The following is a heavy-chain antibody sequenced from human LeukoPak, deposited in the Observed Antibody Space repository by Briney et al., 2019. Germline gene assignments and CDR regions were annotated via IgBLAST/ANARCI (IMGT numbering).Heavy chain of an antibody. D-gene: IGHD5-18*01. CDR3: AQGASWSAMAYMDV. J-gene: IGHJ6*03. Sequence: GRSLRLSCVVSDFTFSSFGMHWVRQAPGKGLEWVAVISYDGTNKYYADSVKGRFTISRDDSKNTLYLQINSLRAGDTAIYYCAQGASWSAMAYMDVWGKGTAVTVSS. V-gene: IGHV3-30*18. CDR2: ISYDGTNK. CDR1: DFTFSSFG.